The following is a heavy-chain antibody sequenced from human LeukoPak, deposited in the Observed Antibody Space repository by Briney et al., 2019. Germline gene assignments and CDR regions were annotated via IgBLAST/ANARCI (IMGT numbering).Heavy chain of an antibody. CDR3: ARAGGYGDYGGAFDI. D-gene: IGHD4-17*01. Sequence: GGSLRLSCAASGFTFSSYGMHWVRQAPGKGLEWVAVIWYDGSNKYYADSVKGRFTISRDNSKNTLYLQMNSLRAEDTAVYYCARAGGYGDYGGAFDIWGQGTMVTVSS. CDR1: GFTFSSYG. J-gene: IGHJ3*02. CDR2: IWYDGSNK. V-gene: IGHV3-33*01.